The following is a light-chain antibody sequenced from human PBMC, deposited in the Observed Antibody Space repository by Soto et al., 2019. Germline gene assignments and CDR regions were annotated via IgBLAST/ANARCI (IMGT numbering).Light chain of an antibody. V-gene: IGKV1-5*03. Sequence: DIQMTQSPSTLSASVGDRVTITCRASQSISSWLAWYQQKPGKTPKLLIYKASSLESGVPSRFSGSGSGTEFTLTISSLQPDDFATYYCQQYNSFALTFGGGTKVEIK. CDR3: QQYNSFALT. J-gene: IGKJ4*01. CDR1: QSISSW. CDR2: KAS.